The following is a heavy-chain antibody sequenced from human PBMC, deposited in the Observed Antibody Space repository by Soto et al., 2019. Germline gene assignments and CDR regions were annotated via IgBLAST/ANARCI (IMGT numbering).Heavy chain of an antibody. V-gene: IGHV3-23*01. J-gene: IGHJ5*02. CDR3: ARVYGIAARLSGFDP. D-gene: IGHD6-6*01. Sequence: GGSLRLSCAASGFTFSNYAMSWVRQAPGKGLEWVSTISGSGGSTYYADSVKGRFTISRDNSKNTLYLQMNSLRAEDTAVYYCARVYGIAARLSGFDPWGQGTLVTVSS. CDR2: ISGSGGST. CDR1: GFTFSNYA.